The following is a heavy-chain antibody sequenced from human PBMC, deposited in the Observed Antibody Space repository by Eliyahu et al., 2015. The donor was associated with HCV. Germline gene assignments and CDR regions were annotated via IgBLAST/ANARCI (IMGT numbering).Heavy chain of an antibody. CDR1: GFTFSSYS. Sequence: EVQLVESGGGLVQPGGSLRLSCAGSGFTFSSYSMNWVRQAPGRGLEWVSFISSSSSDIHYADSVKGRFTVSRDNGKKSLYLQMSSLRDEDTAVYYCARDPYSSSWNWYFDLWGRGTLVTVSS. V-gene: IGHV3-48*02. CDR2: ISSSSSDI. CDR3: ARDPYSSSWNWYFDL. D-gene: IGHD6-13*01. J-gene: IGHJ2*01.